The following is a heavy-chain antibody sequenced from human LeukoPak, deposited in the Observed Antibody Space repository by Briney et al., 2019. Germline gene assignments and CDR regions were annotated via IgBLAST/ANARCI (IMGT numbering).Heavy chain of an antibody. CDR3: ARDLPPAYNDYGDYVGA. D-gene: IGHD4-17*01. J-gene: IGHJ5*02. CDR2: INPSGGST. Sequence: GASVKVSCKASGYTFTSYYMHWVRQAPGQGLEWMGIINPSGGSTSYAQKFQGRVTMTRDMSTSTVYMELSSLRSEDTAVYYCARDLPPAYNDYGDYVGAWGQGTLVTVSS. V-gene: IGHV1-46*01. CDR1: GYTFTSYY.